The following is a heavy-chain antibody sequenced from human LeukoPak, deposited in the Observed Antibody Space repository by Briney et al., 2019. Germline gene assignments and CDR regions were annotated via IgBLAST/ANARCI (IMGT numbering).Heavy chain of an antibody. CDR3: ARDWRWKAVIYYYGMDV. CDR1: GFTVSSNY. V-gene: IGHV3-66*02. J-gene: IGHJ6*02. Sequence: GGSLRLSCAASGFTVSSNYMSWVRQAPGKGLEWVSVIFSGGSTYYADSVKGRFTISRDNSKNTLYLQMNSLRAEDTAVYYCARDWRWKAVIYYYGMDVWGQGTTVTVSS. CDR2: IFSGGST. D-gene: IGHD2/OR15-2a*01.